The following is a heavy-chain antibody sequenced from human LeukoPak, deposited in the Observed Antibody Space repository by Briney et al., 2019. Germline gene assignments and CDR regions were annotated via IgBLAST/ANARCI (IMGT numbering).Heavy chain of an antibody. CDR2: INPNSGGT. Sequence: SVKVSCKASGYTFTGYYMHWVRQAPGQGLEWMGWINPNSGGTNYAQKFQGRVTMTRDTSISTAYMELSRLRSGDTAVYYCARGFGEPNNWFDPWGQGTLVTVSS. CDR3: ARGFGEPNNWFDP. V-gene: IGHV1-2*02. D-gene: IGHD3-10*01. J-gene: IGHJ5*02. CDR1: GYTFTGYY.